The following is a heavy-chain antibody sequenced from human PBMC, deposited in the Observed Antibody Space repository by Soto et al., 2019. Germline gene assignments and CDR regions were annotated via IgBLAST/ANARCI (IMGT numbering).Heavy chain of an antibody. CDR3: ARMADGDYGTVYFDL. Sequence: SETLSLTCTVSGGSISSGDYYWGWIRQPPGKGLEWIGYIYYSGSTYYNPSLKSRVTMSVDTSKNQFSLKLSSVTAVDTAVYYCARMADGDYGTVYFDLWGRGTLVTVSS. V-gene: IGHV4-39*07. CDR1: GGSISSGDYY. CDR2: IYYSGST. J-gene: IGHJ2*01. D-gene: IGHD4-17*01.